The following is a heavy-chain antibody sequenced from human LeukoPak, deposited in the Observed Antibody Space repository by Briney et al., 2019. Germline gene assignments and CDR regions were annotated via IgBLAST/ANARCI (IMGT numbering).Heavy chain of an antibody. J-gene: IGHJ4*02. D-gene: IGHD3-10*01. Sequence: QPGGSLRLSCAASGFTFSSYAMHWVRQAPGKGLEWVAVISYDGSNKYYADSVKGRFTISRDNSKNTLYLQMNSLRAEDTAVYYCARAPLLWFGGTFDYWGQGTLVTVSS. CDR1: GFTFSSYA. V-gene: IGHV3-30*04. CDR2: ISYDGSNK. CDR3: ARAPLLWFGGTFDY.